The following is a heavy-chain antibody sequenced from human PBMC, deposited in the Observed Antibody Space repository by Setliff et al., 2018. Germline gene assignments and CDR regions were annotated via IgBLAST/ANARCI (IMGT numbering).Heavy chain of an antibody. J-gene: IGHJ3*02. CDR3: RQAVVGRDVLDI. D-gene: IGHD1-1*01. V-gene: IGHV4-34*01. CDR2: INHSGST. Sequence: PSETLSLTCTVYGGSFSDYYWGWFRQPPGNGREWIGEINHSGSTNYIPSFKSRVTISVYTSKKQFSLTLRYVTAADTALYYCRQAVVGRDVLDIWGQGTVVTVSS. CDR1: GGSFSDYY.